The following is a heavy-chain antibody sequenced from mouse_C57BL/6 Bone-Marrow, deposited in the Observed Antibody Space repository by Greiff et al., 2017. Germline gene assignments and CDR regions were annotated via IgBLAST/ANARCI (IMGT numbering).Heavy chain of an antibody. CDR2: IDPSDSET. CDR3: AITDGYDVRFAY. V-gene: IGHV1-52*01. Sequence: QVQLQQPGAELVRPGSSVKLSCKASGYTFTSYWMHWVKQRPIQGLAWIGNIDPSDSETHYNQQFKDKATLTVDKSSSPAYMQISRLPSADSAVYYCAITDGYDVRFAYGGQGTLVTVSA. D-gene: IGHD2-2*01. CDR1: GYTFTSYW. J-gene: IGHJ3*01.